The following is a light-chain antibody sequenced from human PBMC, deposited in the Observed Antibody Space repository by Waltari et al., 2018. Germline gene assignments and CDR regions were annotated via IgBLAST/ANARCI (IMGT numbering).Light chain of an antibody. J-gene: IGLJ2*01. V-gene: IGLV2-11*01. Sequence: QSALTQPRSVSGSPGQSVTISCTGTSSDVGGYNFVSWYQQHPGKAPKFMIYDVSTRPSGVPVRCSGSKSGNTASLTISGLQAEDEADYYCCSYAGTYTWVFGGGTKLTVL. CDR3: CSYAGTYTWV. CDR1: SSDVGGYNF. CDR2: DVS.